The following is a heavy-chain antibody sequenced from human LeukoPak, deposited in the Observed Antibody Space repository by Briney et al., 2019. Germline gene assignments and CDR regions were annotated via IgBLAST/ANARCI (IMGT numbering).Heavy chain of an antibody. V-gene: IGHV1-69*05. CDR3: ARSSLEMATINYFDY. CDR2: SIPSFGTA. CDR1: GGTFSSYA. J-gene: IGHJ4*02. Sequence: SVKVSCKASGGTFSSYAINWARQAPGQGLEWMGGSIPSFGTALYAQKFQGRVTTTTDESTTTAYMELSSLTSEDTAVYYCARSSLEMATINYFDYWGQGTLITVSS. D-gene: IGHD5-24*01.